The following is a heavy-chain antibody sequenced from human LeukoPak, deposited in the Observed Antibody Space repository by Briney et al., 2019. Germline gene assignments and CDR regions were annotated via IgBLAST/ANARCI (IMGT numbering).Heavy chain of an antibody. D-gene: IGHD3-10*01. CDR2: ISSSGSTI. V-gene: IGHV3-11*01. J-gene: IGHJ6*03. Sequence: GGSLRLSCAASGFPFSTYWMSWVRQAPGKGLEWVSYISSSGSTIYYADSVKGRFTISRDNAKNSLYLQMNSLRAEDTAVYYCARSGSYIGYYYYYYMDVWGKGTTVTISS. CDR3: ARSGSYIGYYYYYYMDV. CDR1: GFPFSTYW.